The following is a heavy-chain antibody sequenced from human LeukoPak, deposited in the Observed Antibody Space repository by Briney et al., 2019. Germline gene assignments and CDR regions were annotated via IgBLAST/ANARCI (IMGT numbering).Heavy chain of an antibody. V-gene: IGHV1-69*05. CDR3: ASQDASIYSESSGSPTYSD. CDR2: IITIYDSA. J-gene: IGHJ4*02. CDR1: GGTLTNFA. Sequence: ASVKVSCKASGGTLTNFAFNWVRQAPGQGLEWMGRIITIYDSAHYAQRFKGRITITTDDSSTTAYMTLSSLTSDDTAVYYCASQDASIYSESSGSPTYSDWGQGTLVTVSS. D-gene: IGHD3-22*01.